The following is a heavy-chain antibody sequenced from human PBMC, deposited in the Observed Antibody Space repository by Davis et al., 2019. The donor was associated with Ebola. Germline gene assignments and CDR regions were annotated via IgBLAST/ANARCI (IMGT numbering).Heavy chain of an antibody. Sequence: PSETLSLTCAASGFTFSSYGMHWVRQAPGKGLEWVAVIWYDGSNKYYADSVKGRFTISRDNSKNTLYLQMNSLRAEDTAVYYCARINSYGDFDYWGQGTLVTVPS. CDR1: GFTFSSYG. CDR2: IWYDGSNK. CDR3: ARINSYGDFDY. V-gene: IGHV3-33*08. D-gene: IGHD5-18*01. J-gene: IGHJ4*02.